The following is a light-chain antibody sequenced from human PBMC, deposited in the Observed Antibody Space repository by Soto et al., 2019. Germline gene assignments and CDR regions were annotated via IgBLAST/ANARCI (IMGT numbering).Light chain of an antibody. CDR2: GAS. J-gene: IGKJ2*01. Sequence: ETVMTQSPATLSVSPGEGATLSCRASQSVSRNLAWYQQRPGQAPRLLIYGASARATGIPARFSGSGSGTEFTLTISSLQSEDFAVYYCQQYNNWPHTSGQGTSLEIK. CDR1: QSVSRN. V-gene: IGKV3-15*01. CDR3: QQYNNWPHT.